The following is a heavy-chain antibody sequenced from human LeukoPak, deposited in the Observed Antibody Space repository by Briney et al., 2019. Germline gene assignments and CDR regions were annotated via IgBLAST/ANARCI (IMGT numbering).Heavy chain of an antibody. CDR2: ISTYNGNT. CDR1: AYTFTSYG. V-gene: IGHV1-18*01. Sequence: ASVKVSCKASAYTFTSYGVSWVRQAPGQGLEWMGWISTYNGNTNSAQKFQGRVTMTTDTSTTTVYVELRGLRSDDTAVYFCARGGGAVASWRAFDIWGQGTMVTVSS. CDR3: ARGGGAVASWRAFDI. D-gene: IGHD6-19*01. J-gene: IGHJ3*02.